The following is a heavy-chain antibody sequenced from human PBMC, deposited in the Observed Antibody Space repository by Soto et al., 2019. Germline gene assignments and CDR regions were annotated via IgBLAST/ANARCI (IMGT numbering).Heavy chain of an antibody. J-gene: IGHJ4*02. Sequence: EVQVLESGGGLVQPGGSLRLSCAASGFTFSDYAMSWVRQAPGKGLEWVSAISGSGGNTYIADSVKGRFTSSRDNSKNTVYLEMNSLRAEDTAVYYCAKDLTGVAGNYFDYWGQGTLVTVSS. CDR1: GFTFSDYA. V-gene: IGHV3-23*01. CDR3: AKDLTGVAGNYFDY. D-gene: IGHD6-19*01. CDR2: ISGSGGNT.